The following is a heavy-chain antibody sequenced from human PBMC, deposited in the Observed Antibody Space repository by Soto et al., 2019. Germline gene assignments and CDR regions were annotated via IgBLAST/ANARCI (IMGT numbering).Heavy chain of an antibody. D-gene: IGHD6-25*01. V-gene: IGHV4-4*02. CDR3: ARVFSSGSGWMYYFDF. CDR2: IYYTGAT. Sequence: QVELQESGPRLVKSSGTLSLTCEVSSGSISTGNWWSWVRQPPGKGLEWIGEIYYTGATNYNPSLKSRVTFTIDKSKDQFSQILTSATDADTAVYYCARVFSSGSGWMYYFDFWGQGILVSVSS. J-gene: IGHJ4*02. CDR1: SGSISTGNW.